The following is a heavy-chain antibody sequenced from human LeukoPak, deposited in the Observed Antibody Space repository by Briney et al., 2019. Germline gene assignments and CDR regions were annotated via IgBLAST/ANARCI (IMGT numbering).Heavy chain of an antibody. J-gene: IGHJ4*02. V-gene: IGHV1-58*01. D-gene: IGHD6-19*01. CDR3: APGSSGWYVDY. CDR1: GFTFTTSA. Sequence: SVKVSCKSSGFTFTTSAVQWVRQARGQRLEWIGWIVVDSGNTNYAQKFQERVTITRDMSTGTAYMELSSLRSEDTAMYYCAPGSSGWYVDYWGQGTLVTVSS. CDR2: IVVDSGNT.